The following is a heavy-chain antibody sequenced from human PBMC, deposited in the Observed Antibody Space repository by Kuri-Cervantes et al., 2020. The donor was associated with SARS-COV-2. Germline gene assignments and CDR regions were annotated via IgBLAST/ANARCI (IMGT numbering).Heavy chain of an antibody. CDR2: ITPFNGNT. D-gene: IGHD5-24*01. CDR1: GVSFDSRF. V-gene: IGHV1-45*02. Sequence: SVKVSCKASGVSFDSRFLHWVRQAPGQALEWMGWITPFNGNTNYAQRFQDRVTITRDRSMSTAYMELNSLRFEDTAMYYCARAGPGAISREDGAFDIWGQGTMVTVSS. J-gene: IGHJ3*02. CDR3: ARAGPGAISREDGAFDI.